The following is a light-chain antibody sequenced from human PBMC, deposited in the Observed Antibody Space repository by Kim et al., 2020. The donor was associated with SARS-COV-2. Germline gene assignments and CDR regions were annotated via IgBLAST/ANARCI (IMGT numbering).Light chain of an antibody. CDR3: QQRGSWPPALT. CDR2: DAA. J-gene: IGKJ4*01. V-gene: IGKV3-11*01. Sequence: GESDILSCKASQNVDISLAWYQQTPGQAPRLLIYDAAVRDAGIPDRFRVSGSGTDFTLTIGSLAPEDVAIYYCQQRGSWPPALTFGGGTKVDIK. CDR1: QNVDIS.